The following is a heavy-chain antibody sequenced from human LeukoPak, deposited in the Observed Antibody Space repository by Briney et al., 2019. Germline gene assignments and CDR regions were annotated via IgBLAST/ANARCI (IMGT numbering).Heavy chain of an antibody. J-gene: IGHJ4*02. V-gene: IGHV3-23*01. D-gene: IGHD3-22*01. CDR3: ARAPSSGYYPPQYFDY. CDR1: GFTFTSHP. CDR2: ISVNGDTT. Sequence: PGGSLRLSCAASGFTFTSHPMNWVRQAPGKGLEWVSAISVNGDTTYYADSVKGRFTISRGNSKNTLYLQMNSLRAEDTAVYYCARAPSSGYYPPQYFDYWGQGTLVTVSS.